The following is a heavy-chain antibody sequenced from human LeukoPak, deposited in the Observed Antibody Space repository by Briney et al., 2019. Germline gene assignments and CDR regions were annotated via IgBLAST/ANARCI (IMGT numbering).Heavy chain of an antibody. J-gene: IGHJ3*02. D-gene: IGHD3-22*01. CDR2: ISYDGSNK. CDR1: GFTFSSYG. V-gene: IGHV3-30*18. CDR3: AKDSDSSGFDI. Sequence: GGSLRLSCAASGFTFSSYGMHWVRQAPGKGLEWVAVISYDGSNKYYANSVKGRFTISRDNSKNTLYLRMNSLGAEDTAVYYCAKDSDSSGFDIWGQGTMVTVSS.